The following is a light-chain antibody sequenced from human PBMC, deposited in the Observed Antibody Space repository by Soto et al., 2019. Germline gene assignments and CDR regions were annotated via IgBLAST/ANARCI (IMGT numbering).Light chain of an antibody. Sequence: DIVMTQSPATLSVSPGERATLSCSASESVGTSLAWYQQRPGQTPRLLIDGAFTRVTGIPARFSGSGSGTDSTLTISSLQSEDFAVYYCQHYNTCPPMWTFGQGTKVQIK. J-gene: IGKJ1*01. V-gene: IGKV3-15*01. CDR2: GAF. CDR3: QHYNTCPPMWT. CDR1: ESVGTS.